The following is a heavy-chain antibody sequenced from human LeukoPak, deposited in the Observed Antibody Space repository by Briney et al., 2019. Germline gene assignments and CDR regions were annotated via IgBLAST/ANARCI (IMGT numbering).Heavy chain of an antibody. V-gene: IGHV4-59*08. CDR2: IFYSGST. J-gene: IGHJ4*02. Sequence: PSETLSLTCTVSGGSISSYYWSWIRQPPGQGLEWIGYIFYSGSTNYNPSLKSRVTISVDTSKNQFSLGLSSVTAADTAVYYCARRFSSGWYYFDYWGQGTLVTVSS. D-gene: IGHD6-19*01. CDR3: ARRFSSGWYYFDY. CDR1: GGSISSYY.